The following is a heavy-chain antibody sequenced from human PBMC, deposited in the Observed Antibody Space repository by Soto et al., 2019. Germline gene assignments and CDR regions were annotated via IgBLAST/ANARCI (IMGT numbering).Heavy chain of an antibody. CDR2: ITWNGVAM. J-gene: IGHJ6*03. Sequence: EVQLVESGGSLVQPGRSLRRSCAASGFAFRDFAMHWVRQTPGKGLEWVSGITWNGVAMGYADSVRCRFTISIEYAKNSRYLQKNSPRPEDTDLYYCSKSLVPTHHLYGYMDLWGKATSVTVS. V-gene: IGHV3-9*01. CDR1: GFAFRDFA. CDR3: SKSLVPTHHLYGYMDL. D-gene: IGHD4-17*01.